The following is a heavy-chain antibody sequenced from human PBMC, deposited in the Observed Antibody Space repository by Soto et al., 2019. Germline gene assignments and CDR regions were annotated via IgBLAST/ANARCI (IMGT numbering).Heavy chain of an antibody. Sequence: ASVKVSCKASGYTLTSYAMHWVRQAPGQRLEWMGWINAGNGNTKYSQKFQGRVTITRDTSASTAYMELSSLRSEDTAVYYCARKARYCSGGSCYGWFDPWGQGTLVTVSS. CDR3: ARKARYCSGGSCYGWFDP. D-gene: IGHD2-15*01. J-gene: IGHJ5*02. V-gene: IGHV1-3*01. CDR2: INAGNGNT. CDR1: GYTLTSYA.